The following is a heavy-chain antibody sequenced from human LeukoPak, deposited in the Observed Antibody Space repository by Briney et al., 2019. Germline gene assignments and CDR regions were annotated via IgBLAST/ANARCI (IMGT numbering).Heavy chain of an antibody. CDR2: INHSGST. CDR3: ARHLRSGCYNDALDI. V-gene: IGHV4-34*01. CDR1: GGSFSGYY. J-gene: IGHJ3*02. D-gene: IGHD3-22*01. Sequence: ASETLSLTCAVYGGSFSGYYWSWIRQPPGKGLEWIGEINHSGSTNYNPSLKSRVTISVDTSKNQFSLKLSSVTAADTAVYYCARHLRSGCYNDALDIWGQGTMVTVSS.